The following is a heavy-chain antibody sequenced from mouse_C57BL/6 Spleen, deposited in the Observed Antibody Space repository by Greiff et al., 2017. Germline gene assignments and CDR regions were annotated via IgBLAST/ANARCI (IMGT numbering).Heavy chain of an antibody. CDR2: ISNGGGST. J-gene: IGHJ4*01. CDR3: AREDSRYAMDY. CDR1: GFTFSDYY. Sequence: EVQVVESGGGLVQPGGSLKLSCAASGFTFSDYYMYWVRQTPEKRLEWVAYISNGGGSTYYPDTVKGRFTISRDNAKNTLYLQMSRLKSEDTAMYYCAREDSRYAMDYWGQGTSVTVSS. D-gene: IGHD1-1*01. V-gene: IGHV5-12*01.